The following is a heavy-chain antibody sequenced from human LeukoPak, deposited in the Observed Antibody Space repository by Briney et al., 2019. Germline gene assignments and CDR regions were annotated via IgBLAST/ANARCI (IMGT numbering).Heavy chain of an antibody. J-gene: IGHJ4*02. D-gene: IGHD1-26*01. CDR1: GFTFSSYS. Sequence: PGGSLRLPCAASGFTFSSYSMNWVRQAPGKGLEWVSYISSSSSTIYYADSVKGRFTISRDNAKNSLYLQMNSLRAEDTAVYYCARGKLGAPTDYWGQGTLVTVSS. CDR3: ARGKLGAPTDY. V-gene: IGHV3-48*04. CDR2: ISSSSSTI.